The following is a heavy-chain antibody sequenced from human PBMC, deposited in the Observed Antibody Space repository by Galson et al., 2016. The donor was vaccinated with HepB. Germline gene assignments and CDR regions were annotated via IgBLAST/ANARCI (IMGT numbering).Heavy chain of an antibody. CDR3: ATVIHAFDI. J-gene: IGHJ3*02. CDR1: RDSFTNYG. Sequence: SVKVSCKASRDSFTNYGISWVRQAPGQGLEWMGWINPRSGVTSYAQKFQGRVTVTRDTSISTAYMELNRLTSDDTAVYYCATVIHAFDIWGQGTMVTVSS. V-gene: IGHV1-2*02. CDR2: INPRSGVT. D-gene: IGHD3-16*02.